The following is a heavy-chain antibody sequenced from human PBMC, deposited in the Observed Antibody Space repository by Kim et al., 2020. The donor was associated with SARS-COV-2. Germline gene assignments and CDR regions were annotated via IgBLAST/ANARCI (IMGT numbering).Heavy chain of an antibody. Sequence: SQTLSLTCAISGDSVSSNSAAWNWIRQSPSRGLEWLGRTYYRSKWYNDYAVSVKSRITINPDTSKNQFSLQLNSVTPEDTAVYYCASTLLRSSGWGFDYWGQGTLVTVSS. V-gene: IGHV6-1*01. D-gene: IGHD6-19*01. CDR1: GDSVSSNSAA. CDR3: ASTLLRSSGWGFDY. CDR2: TYYRSKWYN. J-gene: IGHJ4*02.